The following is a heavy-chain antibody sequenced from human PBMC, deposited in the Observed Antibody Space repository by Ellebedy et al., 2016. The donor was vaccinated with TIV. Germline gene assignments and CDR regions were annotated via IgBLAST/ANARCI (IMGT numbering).Heavy chain of an antibody. CDR2: ISYDGSNK. Sequence: PGGSLRLSCAASGFTFSSYGMHWVRQAPGKGLEWVAVISYDGSNKYYADSVKGRFTISRDNSKNTLYLQMNSLRAEDTAVYYCARDSGGLRYLDYWGQGTLVTVSS. CDR1: GFTFSSYG. J-gene: IGHJ4*02. CDR3: ARDSGGLRYLDY. D-gene: IGHD3-9*01. V-gene: IGHV3-30*03.